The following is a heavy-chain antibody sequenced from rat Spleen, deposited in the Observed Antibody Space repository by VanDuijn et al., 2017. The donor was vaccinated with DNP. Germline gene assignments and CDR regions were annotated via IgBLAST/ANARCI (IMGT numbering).Heavy chain of an antibody. V-gene: IGHV5-58*01. J-gene: IGHJ1*01. CDR3: ATRGDYGYYYWYFDF. CDR1: GFTFSSYW. Sequence: EVHLVETGGGLVQPGRSLKLSCVASGFTFSSYWMYWIRQAPGKGLEWVASISPSGGSTYYRDSVKGRFTISRDNAKDTQYLHMDSLRSEDTATYYCATRGDYGYYYWYFDFWGPGTSVTVSS. CDR2: ISPSGGST. D-gene: IGHD1-7*01.